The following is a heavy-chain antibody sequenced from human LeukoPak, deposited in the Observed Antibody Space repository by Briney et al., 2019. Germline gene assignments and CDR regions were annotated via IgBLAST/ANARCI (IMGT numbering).Heavy chain of an antibody. CDR1: GFTFSSYS. D-gene: IGHD3-3*01. CDR3: AKDESFWDY. J-gene: IGHJ4*02. Sequence: GGSLRLSCAASGFTFSSYSMNWVRQAPGKGLEWVSLFSWDGGSTYYADSVKGRFTISRDNSKSTLYLQMNSLRAEDTAVYYCAKDESFWDYWGQGTLVTVSS. V-gene: IGHV3-23*01. CDR2: FSWDGGST.